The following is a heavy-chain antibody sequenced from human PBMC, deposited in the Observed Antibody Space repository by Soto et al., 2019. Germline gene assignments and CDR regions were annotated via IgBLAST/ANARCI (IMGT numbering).Heavy chain of an antibody. CDR1: GFTLGRHW. Sequence: EVQVVESGGGLVQPGGSLRLSCAGSGFTLGRHWRTWVRQAPGKGLEWVANIKEDGSEKYYVDSVKGRFTISRDNAKNSVYLQMNSLRAEDTALYYCARDTYGVNGQVLDYWGQGTLVTVSS. D-gene: IGHD4-17*01. CDR3: ARDTYGVNGQVLDY. CDR2: IKEDGSEK. J-gene: IGHJ4*02. V-gene: IGHV3-7*01.